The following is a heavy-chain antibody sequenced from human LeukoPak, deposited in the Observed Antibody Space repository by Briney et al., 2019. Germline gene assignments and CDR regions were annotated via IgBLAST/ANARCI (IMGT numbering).Heavy chain of an antibody. CDR3: ARRDTPRARYSGSLWYFDL. V-gene: IGHV3-48*02. J-gene: IGHJ2*01. CDR1: GFTFSSYS. CDR2: ITSSSSTI. D-gene: IGHD1-26*01. Sequence: GGSLRLSCAASGFTFSSYSMNWVRQAPGKGLEWVSYITSSSSTIYYTDSVKGRFTISRDNAKNSLYLQMNSLRDEDTAVYYCARRDTPRARYSGSLWYFDLWGRGTLVTVSS.